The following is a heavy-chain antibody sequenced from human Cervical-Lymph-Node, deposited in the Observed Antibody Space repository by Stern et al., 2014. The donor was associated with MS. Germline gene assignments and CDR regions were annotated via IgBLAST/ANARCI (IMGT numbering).Heavy chain of an antibody. V-gene: IGHV4-59*08. D-gene: IGHD6-19*01. CDR1: GDSISTYY. CDR2: IYYSGIT. J-gene: IGHJ4*02. Sequence: VQLVESGPGLVKPSETLSLTCTVSGDSISTYYSSWIRQSPGKGLEWIGHIYYSGITTYNPSLESRVSMSVDTSKNQFSLKLTSVTAADPAIYYCARLLHNAGWYYFDYWGRGALVTVSS. CDR3: ARLLHNAGWYYFDY.